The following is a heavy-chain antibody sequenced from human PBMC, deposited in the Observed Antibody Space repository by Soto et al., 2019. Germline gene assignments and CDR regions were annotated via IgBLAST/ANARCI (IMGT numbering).Heavy chain of an antibody. CDR2: IIPILGIA. D-gene: IGHD6-13*01. CDR1: GGTFSSYT. Sequence: QVQLVQSGAEVKKPGSSVKVSCKASGGTFSSYTISWVRQAPGQGLEWMGRIIPILGIANYAQKFQGRVTITADKSTSTAYMALSRLRYEDTAVYYCASIAAAGSHYFDYWGQGTLVTVSS. V-gene: IGHV1-69*02. CDR3: ASIAAAGSHYFDY. J-gene: IGHJ4*02.